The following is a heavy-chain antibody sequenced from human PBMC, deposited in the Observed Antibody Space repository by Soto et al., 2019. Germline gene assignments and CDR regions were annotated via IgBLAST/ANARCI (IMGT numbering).Heavy chain of an antibody. Sequence: QVQLVESGGGVVQPGRSLRLSCAASGFTFSSYAMHWVRQAPGKGLEWLAVISYDGSNKYYADSVKGRCTISRDNSKNTLYMQMNSLRAENTAVYYWARPLWRDDYNWGDFDLGGRGTLVTVSS. CDR1: GFTFSSYA. CDR3: ARPLWRDDYNWGDFDL. J-gene: IGHJ2*01. CDR2: ISYDGSNK. V-gene: IGHV3-30-3*01. D-gene: IGHD3-16*01.